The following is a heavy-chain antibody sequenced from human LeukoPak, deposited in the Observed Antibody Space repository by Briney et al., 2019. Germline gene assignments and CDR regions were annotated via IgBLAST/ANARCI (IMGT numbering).Heavy chain of an antibody. CDR3: ARGRPHGNDY. Sequence: GGSLRLSCAASEFTFSRYWMHWVRQVPGKGLVWVSRINSDGSSTSYADSVKGRFSIPRDNAKNTLYLQINSLRVEDTAVYYCARGRPHGNDYWGQGTLVTVSS. D-gene: IGHD4-23*01. CDR2: INSDGSST. V-gene: IGHV3-74*01. CDR1: EFTFSRYW. J-gene: IGHJ4*02.